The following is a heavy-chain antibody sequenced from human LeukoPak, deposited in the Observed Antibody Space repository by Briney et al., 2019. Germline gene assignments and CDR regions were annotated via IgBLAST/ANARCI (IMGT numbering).Heavy chain of an antibody. CDR1: GYTFTSYG. V-gene: IGHV1-18*01. D-gene: IGHD4-17*01. CDR2: ISAYNGNT. J-gene: IGHJ6*03. CDR3: AREYGGVERTYGDYGRYYYYYMDV. Sequence: PWASVKVSCKASGYTFTSYGISWVRQAPGQGLEWMGWISAYNGNTNYAQKLQGRVTMTTDTSTSTAYMELRSLRSDDTAVYYCAREYGGVERTYGDYGRYYYYYMDVWGKGTTVTISS.